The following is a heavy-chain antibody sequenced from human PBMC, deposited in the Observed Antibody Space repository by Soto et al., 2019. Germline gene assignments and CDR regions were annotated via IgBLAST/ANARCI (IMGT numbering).Heavy chain of an antibody. V-gene: IGHV5-51*01. CDR2: IYPGDSDT. D-gene: IGHD6-19*01. CDR3: ARRSHPGAVAAPFDY. J-gene: IGHJ4*02. CDR1: GYSFTNYW. Sequence: PGESLKISCKGSGYSFTNYWIGWVRQMPGKGLGWMGIIYPGDSDTRYSPSFQGQVTISADKSISTAYPQWSSLKASDTAMYYCARRSHPGAVAAPFDYWGQGTLVTVSS.